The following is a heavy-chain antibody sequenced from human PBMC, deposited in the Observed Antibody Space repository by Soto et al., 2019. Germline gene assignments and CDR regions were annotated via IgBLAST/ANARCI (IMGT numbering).Heavy chain of an antibody. V-gene: IGHV3-23*01. CDR3: AKTHDYDFWSGKGGYYFDC. CDR1: GFTFNSYA. Sequence: LRLSCAASGFTFNSYAMSWVRQAPGKGLEWVSAISGTGGNTYYADSVKGRFTVSRDNSKNTLYLQMNSLRAEDTAVFYCAKTHDYDFWSGKGGYYFDCWGQGTLVTVSS. CDR2: ISGTGGNT. J-gene: IGHJ4*02. D-gene: IGHD3-3*01.